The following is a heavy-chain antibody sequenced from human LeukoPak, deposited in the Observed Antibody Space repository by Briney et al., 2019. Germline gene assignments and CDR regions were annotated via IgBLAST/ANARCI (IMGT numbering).Heavy chain of an antibody. CDR1: GGTFSSYA. J-gene: IGHJ4*02. CDR2: IIPILGIA. Sequence: ASVKVSCKASGGTFSSYAISWVRQAPGQGLEWMGRIIPILGIANYAQKFQGRVTITADKSTSTAYMELSSLRSEDTAVYYCARDRVKVATVTRNRGLDYWGQGTLVTVSS. V-gene: IGHV1-69*04. CDR3: ARDRVKVATVTRNRGLDY. D-gene: IGHD4-17*01.